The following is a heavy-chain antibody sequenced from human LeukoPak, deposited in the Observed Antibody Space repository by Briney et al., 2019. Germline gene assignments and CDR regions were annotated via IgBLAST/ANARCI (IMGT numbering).Heavy chain of an antibody. V-gene: IGHV4-39*07. CDR1: GGSISSSSYY. CDR3: ARVGSVDTAQDY. J-gene: IGHJ4*02. D-gene: IGHD5-18*01. CDR2: IYHSGST. Sequence: PSETLSLTCTVSGGSISSSSYYWGWIRQPPGKGLEWIGSIYHSGSTYYNPSLKSRVTISVDTSKNQFSLKLSSVTAADTAVYYCARVGSVDTAQDYWGQGTLVTASS.